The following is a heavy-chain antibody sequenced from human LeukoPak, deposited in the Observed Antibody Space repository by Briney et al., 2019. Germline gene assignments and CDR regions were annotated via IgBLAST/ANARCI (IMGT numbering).Heavy chain of an antibody. D-gene: IGHD3-10*01. CDR3: ARGGYYGSGSNYDY. V-gene: IGHV4-31*03. CDR2: IYYSGST. J-gene: IGHJ4*02. CDR1: GGSISSGGYY. Sequence: PSETLSLTCTVSGGSISSGGYYWSWIRQHPGKGLEWIGYIYYSGSTYYNPSLKSRVTISVDTSKNQFSPKLSSVTAADTAVYYCARGGYYGSGSNYDYWGQGTLVTVSS.